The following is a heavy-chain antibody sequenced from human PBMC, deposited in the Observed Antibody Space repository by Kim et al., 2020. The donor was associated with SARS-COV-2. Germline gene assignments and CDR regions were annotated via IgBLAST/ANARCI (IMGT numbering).Heavy chain of an antibody. CDR1: GFTFRSYA. D-gene: IGHD2-8*01. J-gene: IGHJ5*02. CDR2: IVGSGGST. V-gene: IGHV3-23*01. Sequence: GGSLRLSCAASGFTFRSYALSWVRQVPGKGLEWVSAIVGSGGSTYYADSVKGRFTISRDNSKNTLYLQINSLRAEDTAVYYCARNIDTNHAAGWFDPWGQGTLVTVSP. CDR3: ARNIDTNHAAGWFDP.